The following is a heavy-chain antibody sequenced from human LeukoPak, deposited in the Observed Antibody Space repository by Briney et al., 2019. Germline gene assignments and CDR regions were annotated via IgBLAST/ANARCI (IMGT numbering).Heavy chain of an antibody. V-gene: IGHV7-4-1*02. J-gene: IGHJ4*02. CDR1: RYTFTSYA. CDR3: ARGTSLTPIDY. Sequence: GVSVTVSCKFSRYTFTSYAMNGVREAPGQGLEWKRFNNTNTGNTTYDHAFTGRFVFALDTSVRTAYLQISSLKAEDTAVYYCARGTSLTPIDYWGQGTLVPVSS. CDR2: NNTNTGNT. D-gene: IGHD1-14*01.